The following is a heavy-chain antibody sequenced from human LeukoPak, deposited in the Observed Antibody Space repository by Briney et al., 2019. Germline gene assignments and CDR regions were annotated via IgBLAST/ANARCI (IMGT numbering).Heavy chain of an antibody. CDR1: GGSISSYY. Sequence: PSETLSLTCTVSGGSISSYYWSWIRQPPGKGLEWIGYIHSSGSTNYNPSLKSRVTISVDTSKNQFSLKLSSVTAADTAVYYCARIMSSGWYLDAFDIWGQGTMVTVSS. V-gene: IGHV4-59*01. CDR2: IHSSGST. J-gene: IGHJ3*02. CDR3: ARIMSSGWYLDAFDI. D-gene: IGHD6-19*01.